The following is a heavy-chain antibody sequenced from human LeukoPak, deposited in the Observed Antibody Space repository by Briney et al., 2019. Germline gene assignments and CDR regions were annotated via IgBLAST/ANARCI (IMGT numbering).Heavy chain of an antibody. D-gene: IGHD6-13*01. V-gene: IGHV7-4-1*02. CDR1: GYTFTSYA. CDR2: INTNTGNP. J-gene: IGHJ5*02. CDR3: ARDRLGTRPGIAAARGPNWFDP. Sequence: ASVKVSCKASGYTFTSYAMNWVRQAPGQGLEWMGWINTNTGNPTYAQGFTGRFVFSLDTSVSTAYLQISSLKAEDTAVYYCARDRLGTRPGIAAARGPNWFDPWGQGTLVTVSS.